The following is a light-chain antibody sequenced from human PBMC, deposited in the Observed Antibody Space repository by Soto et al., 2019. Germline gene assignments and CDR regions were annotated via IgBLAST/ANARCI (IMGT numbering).Light chain of an antibody. CDR3: QHYNSYSEA. J-gene: IGKJ1*01. CDR1: QGISSW. V-gene: IGKV1D-16*01. Sequence: DIQMTQSPSSVSASVGDRVTITCRAGQGISSWLAWYQQKPGKAPKVLIYATSRLQSGVPSRFSGSGSGTEFTLTISSLQPDDFATYYCQHYNSYSEAFGQGTKVDIK. CDR2: ATS.